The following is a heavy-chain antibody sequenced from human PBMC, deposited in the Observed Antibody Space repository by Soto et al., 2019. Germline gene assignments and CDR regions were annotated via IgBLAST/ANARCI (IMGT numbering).Heavy chain of an antibody. J-gene: IGHJ4*02. V-gene: IGHV1-69*13. CDR2: IIPIFGTA. D-gene: IGHD2-15*01. CDR1: GGTFSSYA. CDR3: ARGELGYCRDNCWGY. Sequence: SVKVSGKASGGTFSSYALSWVRQAPGQGLEWMGGIIPIFGTANYAQKFQGRVTITADESTSTAYMELSSLRSEDTAVYYCARGELGYCRDNCWGYWGQGTLVTASS.